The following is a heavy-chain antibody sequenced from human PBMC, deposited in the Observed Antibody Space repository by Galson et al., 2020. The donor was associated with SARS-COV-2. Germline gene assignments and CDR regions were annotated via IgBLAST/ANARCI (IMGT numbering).Heavy chain of an antibody. V-gene: IGHV4-61*02. D-gene: IGHD6-19*01. CDR1: GASISSGRYY. CDR3: AYGVVAGSGY. J-gene: IGHJ4*02. CDR2: IYTTGST. Sequence: SETLSLTCTVSGASISSGRYYWSWIRQPAGKGLEWIRLIYTTGSTNYNPSPQSRGTISIDTSKNQFSLELTAVTAADTVVYFGAYGVVAGSGYWGQGIRVT.